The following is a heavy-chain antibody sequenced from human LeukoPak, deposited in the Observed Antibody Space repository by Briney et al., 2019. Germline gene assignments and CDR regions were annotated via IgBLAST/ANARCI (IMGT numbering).Heavy chain of an antibody. CDR1: GFTVSSNY. Sequence: GGSLRLSCAASGFTVSSNYMSWVRQAPGKGLEWVSAISGSGGSTYYADSVKGRFTISRDNSKNTLYLQMNSLRAEDTAVYYCAKDRPNPYYDFWSGSGYFDYWGQGTLVTVSS. V-gene: IGHV3-23*01. D-gene: IGHD3-3*01. J-gene: IGHJ4*02. CDR3: AKDRPNPYYDFWSGSGYFDY. CDR2: ISGSGGST.